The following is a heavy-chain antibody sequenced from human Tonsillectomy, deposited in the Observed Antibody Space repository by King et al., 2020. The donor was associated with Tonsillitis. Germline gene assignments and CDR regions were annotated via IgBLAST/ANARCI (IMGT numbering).Heavy chain of an antibody. D-gene: IGHD1-14*01. CDR3: AKASDHFSFDY. CDR2: ISYDGSDK. Sequence: VQLVESGGGVVQPGRSLRLSCAASGFTFSSYVIHWVRQAPGKGLEWVALISYDGSDKYYADSVKGRFTISRDNSKNTLFLQMNSLRDEDTAIYYCAKASDHFSFDYWGQGTLVTVSS. V-gene: IGHV3-30*18. J-gene: IGHJ4*02. CDR1: GFTFSSYV.